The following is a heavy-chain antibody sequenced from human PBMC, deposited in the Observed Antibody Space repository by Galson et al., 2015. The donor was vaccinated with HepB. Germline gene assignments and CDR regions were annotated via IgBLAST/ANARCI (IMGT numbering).Heavy chain of an antibody. D-gene: IGHD6-6*01. CDR1: GFTFSSYA. Sequence: SLRLSCAASGFTFSSYAMHWVRQAPGKGLEWVAVISYDGSNKYYADSVKGRFTISRDNSKNTLYLQMNSLRAEDTAVYYCARSGQLAGRDYYGMDVWGQGTTVTVSS. V-gene: IGHV3-30-3*01. CDR3: ARSGQLAGRDYYGMDV. CDR2: ISYDGSNK. J-gene: IGHJ6*02.